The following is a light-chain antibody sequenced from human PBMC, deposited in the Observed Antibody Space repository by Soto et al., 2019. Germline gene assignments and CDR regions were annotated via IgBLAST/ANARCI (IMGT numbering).Light chain of an antibody. CDR2: GAS. CDR3: QQYNNWPPANT. CDR1: QSVSSN. V-gene: IGKV3-15*01. J-gene: IGKJ2*01. Sequence: EIVMTQSPATLSVSPGERATLSCRASQSVSSNLAWYQQKPGQAPRLLIYGASTRATGIPARFSGSGSGTEFTLTISSLQSEDFAVYYCQQYNNWPPANTFGQGTKLAIK.